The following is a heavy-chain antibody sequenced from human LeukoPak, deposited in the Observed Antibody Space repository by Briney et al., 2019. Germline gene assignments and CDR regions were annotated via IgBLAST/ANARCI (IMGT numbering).Heavy chain of an antibody. CDR3: AKDPGAAAGTKRYNWFDP. Sequence: GGSLRLSCAASGFTFSSYGMHWVRQAPGKGLEWVAFIRYDGSNKYYADSVKGRFTISRDNSKNTLYLQMNSLRAEDTAVYYCAKDPGAAAGTKRYNWFDPWGQGTLVTVSS. V-gene: IGHV3-30*02. D-gene: IGHD6-13*01. J-gene: IGHJ5*02. CDR2: IRYDGSNK. CDR1: GFTFSSYG.